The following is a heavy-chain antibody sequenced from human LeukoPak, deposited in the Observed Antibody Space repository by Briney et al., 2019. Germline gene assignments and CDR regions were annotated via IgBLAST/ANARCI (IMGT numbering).Heavy chain of an antibody. J-gene: IGHJ3*02. Sequence: SETLSLTCTVSGGSISSYYWSWIRQPPGKGLEWIWYIYYSGSANYNPSLKSRVTMSVDTSKNQFSLKLSSVTAADTAIYYCAREMATIDAFDIWGQGTLVTVSS. CDR3: AREMATIDAFDI. CDR2: IYYSGSA. CDR1: GGSISSYY. V-gene: IGHV4-59*01. D-gene: IGHD5-24*01.